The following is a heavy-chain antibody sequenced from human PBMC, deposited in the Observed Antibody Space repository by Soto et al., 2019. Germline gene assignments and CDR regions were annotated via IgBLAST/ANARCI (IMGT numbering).Heavy chain of an antibody. CDR3: ARGGGVGYYDSSGYYYYYYYGMDV. Sequence: EVQLVESGGGLVQPGGSLRLSCAASGFTFSSYWMSWVRQAPGKGLEWVANIKQDGSEKYYVDSVKGRFTISRDNAKNSLYLQMNSLRAEDTAVYYCARGGGVGYYDSSGYYYYYYYGMDVW. CDR2: IKQDGSEK. J-gene: IGHJ6*01. CDR1: GFTFSSYW. D-gene: IGHD3-22*01. V-gene: IGHV3-7*05.